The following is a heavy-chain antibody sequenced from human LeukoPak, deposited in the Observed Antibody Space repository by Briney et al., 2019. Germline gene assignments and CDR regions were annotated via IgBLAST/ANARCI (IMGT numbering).Heavy chain of an antibody. J-gene: IGHJ4*02. D-gene: IGHD6-19*01. CDR3: ARAPGYSSGWYGARGTSRYFDY. CDR1: GGSFSGYY. CDR2: INHSGST. Sequence: SEALSLTCAVYGGSFSGYYWSWIRQPPGKGLEWIGEINHSGSTNYNPPLKSRVTISVDTSKNQFSLKLRSVTAADTAVYYCARAPGYSSGWYGARGTSRYFDYWGQGTLVTVSS. V-gene: IGHV4-34*01.